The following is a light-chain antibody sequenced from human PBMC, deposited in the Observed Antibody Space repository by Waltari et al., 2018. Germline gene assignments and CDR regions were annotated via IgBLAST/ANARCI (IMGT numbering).Light chain of an antibody. CDR1: SSNTGSNI. CDR2: RND. CDR3: ASWDDSLNGRWE. Sequence: QSVLTQPPSASGAPGQRVTISGSGRSSNTGSNIVTWYQQVPGTTPQLLIYRNDQRPSGVPDRFSGSKSGTSASLAISGLRSDDEADYFCASWDDSLNGRWEFGGGTKVTVI. V-gene: IGLV1-44*01. J-gene: IGLJ2*01.